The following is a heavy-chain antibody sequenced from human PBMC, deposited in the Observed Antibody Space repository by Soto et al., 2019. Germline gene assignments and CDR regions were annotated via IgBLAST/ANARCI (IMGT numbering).Heavy chain of an antibody. Sequence: ASVKVSCKASGYTFTSYGISWVRQAPGQGLEWMGWISAYNGNTNYAQKLQGRFTMTKDTSTSTAYMELRSLRSDDTAVFYCARECRGWPRSVNWFDPWGQGTLVTVSS. CDR1: GYTFTSYG. CDR2: ISAYNGNT. V-gene: IGHV1-18*01. D-gene: IGHD6-19*01. J-gene: IGHJ5*02. CDR3: ARECRGWPRSVNWFDP.